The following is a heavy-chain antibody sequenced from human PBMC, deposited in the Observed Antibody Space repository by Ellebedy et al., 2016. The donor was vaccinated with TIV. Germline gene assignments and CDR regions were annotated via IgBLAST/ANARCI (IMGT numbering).Heavy chain of an antibody. CDR1: GGSISSYY. CDR3: AREWHRGVRGVIDY. CDR2: IYYSGST. V-gene: IGHV4-59*01. D-gene: IGHD3-10*01. J-gene: IGHJ4*02. Sequence: MPSETLSLTCTVSGGSISSYYWSWIRQPPGKGLEWIGYIYYSGSTNYNPSLKSRVTISVDTSKNQFSLKLSSVTAADTAVYYCAREWHRGVRGVIDYWGQGTLVTVSS.